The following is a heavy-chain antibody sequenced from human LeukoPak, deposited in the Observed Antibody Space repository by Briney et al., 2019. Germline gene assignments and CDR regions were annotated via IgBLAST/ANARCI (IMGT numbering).Heavy chain of an antibody. CDR1: GFTFSSYG. J-gene: IGHJ4*02. D-gene: IGHD1-26*01. Sequence: GGSLRLSCAASGFTFSSYGVHWVRQAPGKGLEWVAVIWYDGSNKYYADSVKGRFTISRDNSKNTLYLQMNSLRAEDTAVYYCARGHIVGATIDYWGQGTLVTVSS. CDR3: ARGHIVGATIDY. V-gene: IGHV3-33*01. CDR2: IWYDGSNK.